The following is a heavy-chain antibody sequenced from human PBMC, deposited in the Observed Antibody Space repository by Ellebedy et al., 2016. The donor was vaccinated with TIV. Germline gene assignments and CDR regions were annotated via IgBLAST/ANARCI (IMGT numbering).Heavy chain of an antibody. CDR1: GYSFTSYW. CDR3: ASGQNGYFDY. Sequence: GGSLRLXXKGSGYSFTSYWIGWVRQMPGKGLEWMGIIYPGDSDTRYSPSFQGQVTISADKSISTAYLQWSSLKASDTAMYYCASGQNGYFDYWGQGTLVTVSS. CDR2: IYPGDSDT. V-gene: IGHV5-51*01. J-gene: IGHJ4*02.